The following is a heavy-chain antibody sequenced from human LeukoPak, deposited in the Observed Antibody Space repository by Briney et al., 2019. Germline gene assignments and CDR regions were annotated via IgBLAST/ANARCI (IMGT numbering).Heavy chain of an antibody. V-gene: IGHV1-18*01. J-gene: IGHJ5*02. D-gene: IGHD2-2*02. CDR2: ISAYNGNT. CDR1: GYTFTSYG. CDR3: ARQSKAYCSSTSCYKGLDP. Sequence: ASVKVSCKAFGYTFTSYGISWVRQAPGQGLEWMGWISAYNGNTNYAQKLQGRVTMTTDTSTSTAYMELRSLRSDDTAVYYCARQSKAYCSSTSCYKGLDPWGQGTLVTVSS.